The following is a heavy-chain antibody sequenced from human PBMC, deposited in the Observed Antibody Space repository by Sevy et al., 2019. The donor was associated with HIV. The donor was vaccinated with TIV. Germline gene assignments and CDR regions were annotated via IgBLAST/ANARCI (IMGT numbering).Heavy chain of an antibody. D-gene: IGHD3-16*01. V-gene: IGHV1-24*01. J-gene: IGHJ4*02. CDR3: ATTREYYEDNSGYLDY. Sequence: ASVKVSCKVSGKNLNDLPMHWVRQAPGEGLEWMGRFDPEDRERIYAQKFQGRVTMTEDTSRDTAYMELNSLRSEDTAMYYCATTREYYEDNSGYLDYWGQGILVTVSS. CDR1: GKNLNDLP. CDR2: FDPEDRER.